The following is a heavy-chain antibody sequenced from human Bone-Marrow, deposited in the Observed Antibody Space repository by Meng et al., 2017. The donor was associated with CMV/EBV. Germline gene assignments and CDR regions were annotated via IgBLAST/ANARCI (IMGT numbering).Heavy chain of an antibody. D-gene: IGHD3-22*01. V-gene: IGHV5-51*01. CDR1: GYSFTSYW. CDR2: IYPGDSDT. J-gene: IGHJ3*02. CDR3: ARRGYYYDSSGYVRSYDAFDI. Sequence: KVSCKGSGYSFTSYWIGWVRRMPGKGLEWMGIIYPGDSDTRYSPSFQGQVTISADKSISTAYLQWSSLKASDTAMYYCARRGYYYDSSGYVRSYDAFDIWGQGTMVTVSS.